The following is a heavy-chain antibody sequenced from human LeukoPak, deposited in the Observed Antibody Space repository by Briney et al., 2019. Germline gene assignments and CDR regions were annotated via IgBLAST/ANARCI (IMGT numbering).Heavy chain of an antibody. CDR1: GYTFTSYD. CDR3: ARSYYYDSPYYYMDV. V-gene: IGHV1-8*01. CDR2: MNPNSGNT. D-gene: IGHD3-22*01. J-gene: IGHJ6*03. Sequence: ASVKVSCKASGYTFTSYDINWVRQATGQGLEWMGWMNPNSGNTGYAQKFQGRVTMTRNTSISTAYMELSSLRSEYTAVYYCARSYYYDSPYYYMDVWGKGTTVTVSS.